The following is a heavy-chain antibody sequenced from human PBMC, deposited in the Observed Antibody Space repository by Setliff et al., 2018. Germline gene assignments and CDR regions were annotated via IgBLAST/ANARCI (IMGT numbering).Heavy chain of an antibody. V-gene: IGHV3-23*01. CDR2: ISGSGGST. Sequence: GGSLRLSCAASGFTFSNYAMSWVRQAPGKGLEWVSAISGSGGSTYYADSVKGRFTISRDNSKNTLYLQMTSLRAEDTAIYYCARTTGYRLEGDFDYWGQGTLVTVSS. CDR1: GFTFSNYA. D-gene: IGHD1-1*01. J-gene: IGHJ4*02. CDR3: ARTTGYRLEGDFDY.